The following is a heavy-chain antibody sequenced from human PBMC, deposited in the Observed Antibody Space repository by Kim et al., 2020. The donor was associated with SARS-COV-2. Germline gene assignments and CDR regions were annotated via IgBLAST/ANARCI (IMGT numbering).Heavy chain of an antibody. J-gene: IGHJ6*03. CDR1: GFTFSSYG. CDR2: ISYDGSNK. V-gene: IGHV3-30*18. D-gene: IGHD2-2*02. CDR3: AKYGYQLLYYMDV. Sequence: GGSLRLSCAASGFTFSSYGMHWVRQAPGRGLEWVAVISYDGSNKYYADSVKGRFTISRDNSKNTLYLQMNSLRAEDTAVYYCAKYGYQLLYYMDVRGKGT.